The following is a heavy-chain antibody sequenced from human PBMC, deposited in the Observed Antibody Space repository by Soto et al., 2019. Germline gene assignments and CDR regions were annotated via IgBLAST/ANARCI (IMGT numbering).Heavy chain of an antibody. Sequence: SETLSLTCAVSGGSISTYSWGWIREPPGKGLEWIGSMHYSGATYYNPSLKSRVSISVDTSKSQFSLKLTFVTAADTAVYFCARQGSNSSRRLSWFDPWGQGTLVTVSS. CDR1: GGSISTYS. V-gene: IGHV4-39*01. CDR2: MHYSGAT. D-gene: IGHD3-16*01. J-gene: IGHJ5*02. CDR3: ARQGSNSSRRLSWFDP.